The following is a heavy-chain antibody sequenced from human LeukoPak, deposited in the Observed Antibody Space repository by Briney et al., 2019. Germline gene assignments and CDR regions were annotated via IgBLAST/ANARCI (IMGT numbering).Heavy chain of an antibody. CDR3: AREVSYGSGSFADY. J-gene: IGHJ4*02. D-gene: IGHD3-10*01. Sequence: PSETLSLTCTVFGGSISSYYWSWIRQPPGKGLEWIGYIYYSGSTNYNPSLKSRVTISVDTSKNQFSLKLSSVTAADTAVYYCAREVSYGSGSFADYWGQGTLVTVSS. CDR1: GGSISSYY. CDR2: IYYSGST. V-gene: IGHV4-59*01.